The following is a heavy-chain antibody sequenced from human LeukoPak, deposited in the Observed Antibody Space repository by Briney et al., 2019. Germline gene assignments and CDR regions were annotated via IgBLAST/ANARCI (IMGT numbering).Heavy chain of an antibody. CDR2: ISYDGSNK. J-gene: IGHJ4*02. Sequence: GGSLRLSCAASGFTFSSYGMHWVRQAPGKGLEWVAVISYDGSNKYYADSVKGRFTISRDNSKNTLYLQMGSLRAEDMAVYYCARARWMDGGFDYWGQGTLVTVSS. CDR1: GFTFSSYG. CDR3: ARARWMDGGFDY. D-gene: IGHD4-23*01. V-gene: IGHV3-30*03.